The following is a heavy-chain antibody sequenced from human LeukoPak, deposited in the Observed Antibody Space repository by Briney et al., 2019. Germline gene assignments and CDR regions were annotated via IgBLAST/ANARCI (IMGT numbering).Heavy chain of an antibody. V-gene: IGHV3-73*01. D-gene: IGHD3-10*01. CDR2: IRSNGGISST. CDR3: TGELLWFGELSNYYYYYGMDV. CDR1: GFTFNSPA. J-gene: IGHJ6*04. Sequence: PGGSLRLSCVASGFTFNSPAMSWVRQAPGKGLEWVCGIRSNGGISSTAYAASGKGRFTISSDDAKNTAYLQMTSVKTEDTAVYYCTGELLWFGELSNYYYYYGMDVRGKGTTVTVSS.